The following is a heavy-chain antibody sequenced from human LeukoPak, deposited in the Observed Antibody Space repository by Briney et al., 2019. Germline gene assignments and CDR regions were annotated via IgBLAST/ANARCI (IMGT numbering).Heavy chain of an antibody. D-gene: IGHD3-22*01. Sequence: ASVKVSCKASGYTFTVYYIHWVRQAPGQGPEWMGWINPYSGVTNYVHDFRGRVTMTRDTSITTAYMELSRLRSDDTAVYYCARTYYYDSGGYSYWGQGTLVTVSS. J-gene: IGHJ4*02. V-gene: IGHV1-2*07. CDR2: INPYSGVT. CDR1: GYTFTVYY. CDR3: ARTYYYDSGGYSY.